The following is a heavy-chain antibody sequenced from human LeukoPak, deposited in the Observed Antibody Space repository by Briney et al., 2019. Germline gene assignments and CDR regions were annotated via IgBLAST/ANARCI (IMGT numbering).Heavy chain of an antibody. Sequence: PGGSLRLSCAASGFTFSSYAMSWVRQAPGKGLEWVSAISGSGGSTYYADSVKGRFTISRDNSKTTLYLHMNSLRAEDTAVYYCAKDQKDDFWSGLYYYYYYYMDVWGKGTTVTVSS. CDR1: GFTFSSYA. CDR3: AKDQKDDFWSGLYYYYYYYMDV. D-gene: IGHD3-3*01. J-gene: IGHJ6*03. CDR2: ISGSGGST. V-gene: IGHV3-23*01.